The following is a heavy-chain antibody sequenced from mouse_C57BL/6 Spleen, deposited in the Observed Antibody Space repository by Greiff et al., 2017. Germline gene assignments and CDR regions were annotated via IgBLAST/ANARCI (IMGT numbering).Heavy chain of an antibody. V-gene: IGHV1-52*01. CDR1: GYTFTSYW. J-gene: IGHJ1*03. Sequence: QVQLQQSGAELVRPGSSVKLSCKASGYTFTSYWMHWVKQRPIQGLEWIGNIDPSDSETHYNQKFKDKATLTVDKSSSTAYMQLSSLTSEDSAVYYCARGDYCGSNFWYFDVWGTGTTVTVSS. CDR3: ARGDYCGSNFWYFDV. CDR2: IDPSDSET. D-gene: IGHD1-1*01.